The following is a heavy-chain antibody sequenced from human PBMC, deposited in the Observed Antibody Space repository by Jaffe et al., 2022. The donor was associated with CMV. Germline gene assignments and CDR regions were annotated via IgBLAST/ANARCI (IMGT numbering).Heavy chain of an antibody. D-gene: IGHD3-9*01. CDR1: GGSISSSSYY. Sequence: QLQLQESGPGLVKPSETLSLTCTVSGGSISSSSYYWGWIRQPPGKGLEWIGSIYYSGSTYYNPSLKSRVTISVDTSKNQFSLKLSSVTAADTAVYYCARHQPEDILTGLKGGLYDYWGQGTLVTVSS. V-gene: IGHV4-39*01. CDR3: ARHQPEDILTGLKGGLYDY. J-gene: IGHJ4*02. CDR2: IYYSGST.